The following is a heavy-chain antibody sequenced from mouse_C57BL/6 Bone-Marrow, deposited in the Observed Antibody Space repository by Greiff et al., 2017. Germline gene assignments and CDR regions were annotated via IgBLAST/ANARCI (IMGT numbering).Heavy chain of an antibody. CDR1: EYEFPSHD. J-gene: IGHJ1*03. Sequence: EVMLVESGGGLVQPGESLKLSCESNEYEFPSHDMSWVRKTPEKRLELVAAINSDGGSTYYPDTMERRFIISRDNTKKTLYLQMSSLRSEDTALYYCARHPFYYYGSSGYFDVWGTGTTVTVSS. CDR3: ARHPFYYYGSSGYFDV. V-gene: IGHV5-2*03. CDR2: INSDGGST. D-gene: IGHD1-1*01.